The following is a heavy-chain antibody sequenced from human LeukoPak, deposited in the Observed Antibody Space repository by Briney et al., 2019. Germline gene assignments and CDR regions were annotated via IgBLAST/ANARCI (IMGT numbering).Heavy chain of an antibody. CDR3: ARRSDLSSSWFFDY. V-gene: IGHV5-51*01. CDR1: GYSFTTYW. D-gene: IGHD6-13*01. CDR2: IYLGDPDT. J-gene: IGHJ4*02. Sequence: GESLKISCKGSGYSFTTYWIGWVRQMPGKGLEWMGIIYLGDPDTRYSPSFRGQVTISADKSTRIAYLQWSSLKASDTAMYYCARRSDLSSSWFFDYWGQGTLVTVSS.